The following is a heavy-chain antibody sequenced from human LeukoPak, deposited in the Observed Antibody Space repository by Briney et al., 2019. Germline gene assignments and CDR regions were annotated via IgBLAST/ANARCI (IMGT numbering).Heavy chain of an antibody. V-gene: IGHV3-30*02. D-gene: IGHD1-26*01. Sequence: GGSLRLSCAASSLTFSRYGIHWVRQAPGKGLEWVSFIRFDGTNKYYADSVRGRFTISRDNSKNTVYLQMSSLRAEDTAVYYCATHIGGWSYFSNDAFDIWGQGTMVTVSS. J-gene: IGHJ3*02. CDR2: IRFDGTNK. CDR3: ATHIGGWSYFSNDAFDI. CDR1: SLTFSRYG.